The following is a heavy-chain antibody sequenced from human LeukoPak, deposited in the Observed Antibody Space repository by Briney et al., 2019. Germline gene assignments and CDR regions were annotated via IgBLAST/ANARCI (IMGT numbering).Heavy chain of an antibody. Sequence: GGSLRLSCAASGFTFSNYAMSWVRQAPGKGLEWVSALSGSGGSTYYADSVKGRFTVSRDNSKNTLYLQMNSLRAEDTAVYYCAKEQITMIWVSAFDIWGQGTMVTVSS. CDR3: AKEQITMIWVSAFDI. V-gene: IGHV3-23*01. D-gene: IGHD3-22*01. J-gene: IGHJ3*02. CDR1: GFTFSNYA. CDR2: LSGSGGST.